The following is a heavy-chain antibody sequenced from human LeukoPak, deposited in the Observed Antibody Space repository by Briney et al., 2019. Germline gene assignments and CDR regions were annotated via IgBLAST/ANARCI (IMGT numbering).Heavy chain of an antibody. J-gene: IGHJ4*02. CDR2: ISYDGSSK. CDR1: GFTFSSYT. D-gene: IGHD6-19*01. CDR3: AREGIAVAGSPLSDFDY. Sequence: GRSLRLSCAASGFTFSSYTMHWVRQAPGKGLEWVALISYDGSSKSYADSVKGRFTISRDNSKNTLYLQMNSLRAEDTAVYFCAREGIAVAGSPLSDFDYWGQGTLVTVSS. V-gene: IGHV3-30*04.